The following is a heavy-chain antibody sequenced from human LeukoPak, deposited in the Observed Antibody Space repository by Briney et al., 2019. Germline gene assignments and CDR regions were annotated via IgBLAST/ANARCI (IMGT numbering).Heavy chain of an antibody. CDR3: ARDKGTMIVVVILDY. D-gene: IGHD3-22*01. CDR2: ISYDGSNK. Sequence: GGSLRLSCAASGVTFSSYAMHWVRQAPGKGLEWVAVISYDGSNKYYADSVKGRFTISRDNSKNTLYPQMNSLRAEDTAVYYCARDKGTMIVVVILDYWGQGTLVTVSS. V-gene: IGHV3-30-3*01. J-gene: IGHJ4*02. CDR1: GVTFSSYA.